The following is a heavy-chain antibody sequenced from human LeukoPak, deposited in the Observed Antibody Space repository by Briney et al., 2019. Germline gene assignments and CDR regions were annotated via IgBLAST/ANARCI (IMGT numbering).Heavy chain of an antibody. CDR1: GGSFSGYY. J-gene: IGHJ5*02. CDR3: ARHHYCSSTSCYGGWFDP. CDR2: INHSGST. D-gene: IGHD2-2*01. V-gene: IGHV4-34*01. Sequence: PSETLSLTCAVYGGSFSGYYWSWIRQPPGKGLEWIGEINHSGSTNYNPSLKSRVTISVDTSKNQFSLKLSSVTAADTAVYYCARHHYCSSTSCYGGWFDPWGQGTLVTVSS.